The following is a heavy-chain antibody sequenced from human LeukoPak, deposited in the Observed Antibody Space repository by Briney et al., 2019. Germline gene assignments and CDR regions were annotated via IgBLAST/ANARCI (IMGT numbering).Heavy chain of an antibody. Sequence: GGSLRLSCAASGFTVSSNYMSWVRQAPGKGLEWVSVIYSGGSTYYADSVKGRFTISRDNSKNTLYLQMNSLRAEDTAVYYCASPFFGTGYYYGMDVWGQGTTVTVSS. CDR2: IYSGGST. CDR1: GFTVSSNY. V-gene: IGHV3-53*01. CDR3: ASPFFGTGYYYGMDV. D-gene: IGHD3-3*01. J-gene: IGHJ6*02.